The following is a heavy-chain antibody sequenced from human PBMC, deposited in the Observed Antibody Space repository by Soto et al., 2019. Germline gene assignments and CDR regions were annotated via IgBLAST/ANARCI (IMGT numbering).Heavy chain of an antibody. D-gene: IGHD2-15*01. CDR3: ARASGVVRSLNL. V-gene: IGHV3-11*01. CDR2: ISGGSTV. Sequence: QVQLVESGGGLVKPGGSLRLSCAASGFTFSDYYMSWVRQAPGKGLEWVSYISGGSTVYYADSVKGRFTISRDNAKNSLYLQMNSLGADDTAVDYCARASGVVRSLNLWGRGTLVTVSS. CDR1: GFTFSDYY. J-gene: IGHJ2*01.